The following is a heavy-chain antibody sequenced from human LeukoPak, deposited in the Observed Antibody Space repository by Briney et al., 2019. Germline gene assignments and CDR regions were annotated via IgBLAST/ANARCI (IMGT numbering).Heavy chain of an antibody. V-gene: IGHV3-30*18. J-gene: IGHJ4*02. CDR1: GFTFSTYW. CDR3: AKTAAQYCSSTSCSSELDY. D-gene: IGHD2-2*01. CDR2: ISYDGTNK. Sequence: GGSLRLSCAASGFTFSTYWMTWVRQAPGKGLEWVAVISYDGTNKYYADSVKGRFTISRDNSKNTLYLQMNSLRAEDTAVYYCAKTAAQYCSSTSCSSELDYWGQGTPVPVSS.